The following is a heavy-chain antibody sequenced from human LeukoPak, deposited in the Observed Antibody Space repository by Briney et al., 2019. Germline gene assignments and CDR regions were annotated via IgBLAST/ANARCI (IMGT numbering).Heavy chain of an antibody. CDR1: GFIFSSYW. Sequence: GGSLRLSCAASGFIFSSYWMSWVRQAPGKGLEWVANIKQDGSEKYYVDSVKGRFTISRDNAKNSLYLQMNSLRAEDTAVCFCARADYSSGWYSAEYFQHWGQGTLVTVSS. V-gene: IGHV3-7*01. D-gene: IGHD6-19*01. CDR3: ARADYSSGWYSAEYFQH. CDR2: IKQDGSEK. J-gene: IGHJ1*01.